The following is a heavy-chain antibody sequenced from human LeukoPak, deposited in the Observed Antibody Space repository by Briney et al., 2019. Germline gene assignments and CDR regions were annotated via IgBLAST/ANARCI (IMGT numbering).Heavy chain of an antibody. Sequence: ASVKVSCKASGYTFTSYGISWVRQAPGQGLEWMGGIIPIFGTANYAQKFQGRVTITADESTSTAYMELSSLRSEDTAVYYCAREHCSGGSCYSEFDYWGQGTLVTVSS. CDR2: IIPIFGTA. D-gene: IGHD2-15*01. CDR3: AREHCSGGSCYSEFDY. J-gene: IGHJ4*02. CDR1: GYTFTSYG. V-gene: IGHV1-69*13.